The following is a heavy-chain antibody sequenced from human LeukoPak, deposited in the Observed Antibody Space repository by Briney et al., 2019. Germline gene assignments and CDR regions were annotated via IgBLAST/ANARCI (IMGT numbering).Heavy chain of an antibody. D-gene: IGHD5-24*01. CDR3: ARISRPAEMCFDY. CDR2: INSNSGGT. J-gene: IGHJ4*02. V-gene: IGHV1-2*02. CDR1: GYTFTDYY. Sequence: ASVKVSCKASGYTFTDYYMHWVRQAPGQGLEWMGWINSNSGGTNFAQKFQGRVTMTRDTSTSTVYMELSSLRSEDTAVYYCARISRPAEMCFDYWGQGTLVTVSS.